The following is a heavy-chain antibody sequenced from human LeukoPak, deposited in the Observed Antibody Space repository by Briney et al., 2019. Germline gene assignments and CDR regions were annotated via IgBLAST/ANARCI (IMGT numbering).Heavy chain of an antibody. CDR1: RYSTSSSSYY. V-gene: IGHV4-39*07. Sequence: RTSETLSLTCTVSRYSTSSSSYYWAWLRQPPGKGLEWIGTIYYSGSTNYNPSLKSRVTISVDTSKNQFSLKLSSVTAADTAVYYCARSPFPDVWGKGTTVTVSS. D-gene: IGHD3-3*02. CDR2: IYYSGST. CDR3: ARSPFPDV. J-gene: IGHJ6*04.